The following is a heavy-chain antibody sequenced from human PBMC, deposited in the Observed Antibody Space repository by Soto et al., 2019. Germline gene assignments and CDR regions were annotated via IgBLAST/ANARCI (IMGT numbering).Heavy chain of an antibody. D-gene: IGHD6-6*01. V-gene: IGHV1-69*13. CDR3: ARDPPLPDSSSSGFHYYFYGMDV. CDR2: IIPIFGTA. J-gene: IGHJ6*02. Sequence: SVKVSCKASGGTFSSYAISWVRQAPGQGLEWMGGIIPIFGTANYAQKFQGRVTITADESTSTAYMELSSLRSEDTAVYYCARDPPLPDSSSSGFHYYFYGMDVWVQGTTVTVS. CDR1: GGTFSSYA.